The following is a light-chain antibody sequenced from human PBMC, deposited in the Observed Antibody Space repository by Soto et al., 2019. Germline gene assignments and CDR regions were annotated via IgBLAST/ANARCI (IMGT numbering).Light chain of an antibody. CDR1: SSDVGSNNR. CDR2: EVS. J-gene: IGLJ3*02. Sequence: QSALTQPPSVSGSPGQSVTISCTGSSSDVGSNNRVSWYQQPPGTAPKLMIYEVSNRPSGVPDRFSGSKSGNTASLTISGLQAEDEADYYCSLYTSSNTDWVLGGGTKLTV. CDR3: SLYTSSNTDWV. V-gene: IGLV2-18*01.